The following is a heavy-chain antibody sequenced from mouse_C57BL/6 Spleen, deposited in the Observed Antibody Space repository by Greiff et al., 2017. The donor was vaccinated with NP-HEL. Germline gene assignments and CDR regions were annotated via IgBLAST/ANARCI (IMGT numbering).Heavy chain of an antibody. J-gene: IGHJ2*01. CDR1: GYTFTSYW. Sequence: VQLKQPGAELVKPGASVKMSCKASGYTFTSYWITWVKQRPGQGLEWIGDIYPGSGSTNYNEKFKSKATLTVDTSSSTAYMQLSSLTSEDSAVYYCARDYYGSSYDYWGQGTTLTVSS. D-gene: IGHD1-1*01. CDR2: IYPGSGST. CDR3: ARDYYGSSYDY. V-gene: IGHV1-55*01.